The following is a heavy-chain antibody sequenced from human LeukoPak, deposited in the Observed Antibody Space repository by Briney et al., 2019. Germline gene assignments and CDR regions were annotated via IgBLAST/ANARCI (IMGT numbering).Heavy chain of an antibody. CDR3: ARDVCDYGDCSFDY. D-gene: IGHD4-17*01. CDR1: GFTFSSYS. CDR2: ISSSSSYI. V-gene: IGHV3-21*01. J-gene: IGHJ4*02. Sequence: GGSLRLSCAASGFTFSSYSINWARQAPRKGLEWVSSISSSSSYIYYADSGKGRFTTSRDNDKNSQYLQMNSLRAEDTAVYYCARDVCDYGDCSFDYWGQGTLVTVSS.